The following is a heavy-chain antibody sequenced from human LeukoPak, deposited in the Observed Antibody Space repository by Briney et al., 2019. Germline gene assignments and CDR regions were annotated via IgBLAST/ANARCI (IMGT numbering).Heavy chain of an antibody. Sequence: ASVKVSCEASGYTFTSYGISWVRQAPGQGLEWMGWISAYNGNTNYAQKLQGRVTMTTDTSTSTAYMELRSLRSDDTAVYYCARAKERAIWGSYRPNWFDPWGQGTLVTVSS. J-gene: IGHJ5*02. CDR3: ARAKERAIWGSYRPNWFDP. V-gene: IGHV1-18*01. CDR2: ISAYNGNT. D-gene: IGHD3-16*02. CDR1: GYTFTSYG.